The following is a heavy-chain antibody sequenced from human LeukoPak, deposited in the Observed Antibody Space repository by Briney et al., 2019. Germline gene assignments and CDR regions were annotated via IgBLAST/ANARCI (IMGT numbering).Heavy chain of an antibody. D-gene: IGHD3-22*01. CDR2: IYTSGST. V-gene: IGHV4-4*07. CDR1: GGSISSYY. Sequence: SETLSLTCTVSGGSISSYYWSWIRQPAGKGLEWIGRIYTSGSTNYNPSLKSRVTMSVDTSKNQFSLKLSSVTAADTAVCYCARDKAGRYYDSSGYYFDYWGQGTLVTVSS. CDR3: ARDKAGRYYDSSGYYFDY. J-gene: IGHJ4*02.